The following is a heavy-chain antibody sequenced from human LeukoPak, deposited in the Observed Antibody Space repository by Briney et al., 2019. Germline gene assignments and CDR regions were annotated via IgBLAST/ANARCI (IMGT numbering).Heavy chain of an antibody. CDR1: EFTFCDYS. D-gene: IGHD3-10*01. CDR3: ARDLPYGPYYYYYAMDV. CDR2: IRSKAYDGTT. Sequence: GGSLRLSCRASEFTFCDYSMSWLRQAPGKGLEWIGFIRSKAYDGTTEYAASVKGRFTISRDDSKSIAYLQMNSLRTEDTAVYFCARDLPYGPYYYYYAMDVWGQGTTVTVSS. V-gene: IGHV3-49*03. J-gene: IGHJ6*02.